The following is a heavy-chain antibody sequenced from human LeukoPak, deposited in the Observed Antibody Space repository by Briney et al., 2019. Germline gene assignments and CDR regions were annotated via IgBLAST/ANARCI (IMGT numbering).Heavy chain of an antibody. Sequence: PGGSLRLSCAASGFTVSSKYMSWVRQAPGKGLEWVSLIYSGDITNYADSVKGRFTISRDNAKKSLYLQINSLRAEDTAVYYCARDHPLQPIDTSGDYYPSYFDFWGQGTRVTVSS. V-gene: IGHV3-53*01. CDR3: ARDHPLQPIDTSGDYYPSYFDF. J-gene: IGHJ4*02. CDR1: GFTVSSKY. D-gene: IGHD3-22*01. CDR2: IYSGDIT.